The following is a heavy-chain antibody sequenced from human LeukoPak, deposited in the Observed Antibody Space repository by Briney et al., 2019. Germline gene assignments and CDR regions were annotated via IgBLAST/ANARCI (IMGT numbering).Heavy chain of an antibody. CDR3: ARESGIAENAFDI. Sequence: ASVKVSCKASGYTFTGYYMHWVRQAPGQGLEWMGWINPNSGGTNYAQKFQGRATMTRDTSISTAYMELSRLRSDDTAVYYCARESGIAENAFDIWGQGTMVTVSS. CDR2: INPNSGGT. D-gene: IGHD6-13*01. J-gene: IGHJ3*02. V-gene: IGHV1-2*02. CDR1: GYTFTGYY.